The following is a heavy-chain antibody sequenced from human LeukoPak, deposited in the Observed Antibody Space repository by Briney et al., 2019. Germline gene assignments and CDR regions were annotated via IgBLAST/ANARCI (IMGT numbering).Heavy chain of an antibody. CDR1: GFTFSSYS. V-gene: IGHV3-48*04. Sequence: GALRLSCAASGFTFSSYSMNWVRQAPGKGLEWVSYISSSSSTIYYADSVKGRFTISRDNAKNSLYLQMNSLRAEDTAVYYCAREIVGATRGFDYWGQGTLVTVSS. D-gene: IGHD1-26*01. J-gene: IGHJ4*02. CDR3: AREIVGATRGFDY. CDR2: ISSSSSTI.